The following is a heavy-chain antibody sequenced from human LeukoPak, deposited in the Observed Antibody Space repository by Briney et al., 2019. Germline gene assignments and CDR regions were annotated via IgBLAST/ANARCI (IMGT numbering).Heavy chain of an antibody. CDR2: IYTSGST. CDR1: GGSISSGDYY. Sequence: PSETLSLTCTVSGGSISSGDYYWSWIRQPAGKGLEWIGRIYTSGSTNYNPSLKSRVTISVDTSKNQFSLKLSSVTAADTAVYYCARTVVVVAATIINWFDPWGQGTLVTVSS. CDR3: ARTVVVVAATIINWFDP. D-gene: IGHD2-15*01. J-gene: IGHJ5*02. V-gene: IGHV4-61*02.